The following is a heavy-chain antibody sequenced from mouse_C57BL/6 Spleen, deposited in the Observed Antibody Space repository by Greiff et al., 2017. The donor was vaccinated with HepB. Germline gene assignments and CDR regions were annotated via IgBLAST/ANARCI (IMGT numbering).Heavy chain of an antibody. V-gene: IGHV5-4*01. Sequence: EVQVVESGGGLVKPGGSLKLSCAASGFTFSSYAMSWVRQTPEKRLEWVATISDGGSYTYYPDNVKGRFTISRDNAKNNLYLQMSHLKSEDTAMYYCARGGYYDYDEDWYFDVWGTGTTVTVSS. J-gene: IGHJ1*03. CDR2: ISDGGSYT. CDR1: GFTFSSYA. CDR3: ARGGYYDYDEDWYFDV. D-gene: IGHD2-4*01.